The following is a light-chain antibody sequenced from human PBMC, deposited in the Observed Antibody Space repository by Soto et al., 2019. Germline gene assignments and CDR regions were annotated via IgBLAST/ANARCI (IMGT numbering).Light chain of an antibody. CDR2: DAS. CDR1: QSVSSY. J-gene: IGKJ5*01. CDR3: QQRSKWPLT. Sequence: EIVLTQSPATLSLSPGERVTLSCRASQSVSSYLAWYQQKPGQAPRLLIYDASSRATGIPARFSGSGSGTDFTLTISSLEPEDFAVYYCQQRSKWPLTFGQGTRVEIK. V-gene: IGKV3-11*01.